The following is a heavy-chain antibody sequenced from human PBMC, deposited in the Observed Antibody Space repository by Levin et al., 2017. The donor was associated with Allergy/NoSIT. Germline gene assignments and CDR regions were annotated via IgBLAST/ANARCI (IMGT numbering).Heavy chain of an antibody. Sequence: AGGSLRLSCAASGFTFSTYAMSWVRQAPGKGLEWVSVISAGGGNTTYAESVTGRFTISRDTPKDPLYLQMTSLTAEDTAVYYCAKAGSSWYIEIDHWRQGTLVTVSS. CDR2: ISAGGGNT. J-gene: IGHJ4*02. CDR1: GFTFSTYA. V-gene: IGHV3-23*01. D-gene: IGHD6-13*01. CDR3: AKAGSSWYIEIDH.